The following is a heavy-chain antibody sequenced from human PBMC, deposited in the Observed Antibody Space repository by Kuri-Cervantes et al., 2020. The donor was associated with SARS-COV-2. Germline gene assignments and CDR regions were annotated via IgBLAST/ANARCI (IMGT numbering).Heavy chain of an antibody. D-gene: IGHD2-2*01. V-gene: IGHV4-38-2*02. CDR3: ARDRPGYCSTTTCLSWFDP. CDR1: GYSISSGYY. Sequence: SETLSLTCTVSGYSISSGYYWGWIRQPPGKGLEWIGSIYHSGSTYYNPSLGGRVTMSVDTSKNQFSLKLRSVTAADTAVYYCARDRPGYCSTTTCLSWFDPWGQGALVTVSS. J-gene: IGHJ5*02. CDR2: IYHSGST.